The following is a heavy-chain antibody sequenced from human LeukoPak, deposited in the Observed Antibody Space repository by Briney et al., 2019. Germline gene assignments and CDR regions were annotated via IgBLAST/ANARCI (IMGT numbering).Heavy chain of an antibody. CDR1: GFTFSDYY. V-gene: IGHV3-11*01. J-gene: IGHJ6*02. Sequence: PGGSLRLSCAASGFTFSDYYMSWIRQAPGKGLEWVSYISSSGSTIYYADSVKGRFTISRDNAKNSLYLQMNGLRAEDTAVYYCARASWAATPFADYYGMDVWGQGTTVTVSS. CDR3: ARASWAATPFADYYGMDV. D-gene: IGHD2-15*01. CDR2: ISSSGSTI.